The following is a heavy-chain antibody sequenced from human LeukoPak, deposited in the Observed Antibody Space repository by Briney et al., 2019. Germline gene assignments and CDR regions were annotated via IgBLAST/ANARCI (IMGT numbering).Heavy chain of an antibody. J-gene: IGHJ6*02. V-gene: IGHV3-21*01. CDR2: ISSSSSYI. CDR3: ARDGSTSSIAIVRYHYYYYGMDV. D-gene: IGHD2-2*01. CDR1: GFTFSSYS. Sequence: PGGSLRLSCAASGFTFSSYSTNWVRQAPGKGLEWVSSISSSSSYIYYADSVKGRFTISRDNAKNSLYLQMNSLRAEDTAVYYCARDGSTSSIAIVRYHYYYYGMDVWGQGTTVTVSS.